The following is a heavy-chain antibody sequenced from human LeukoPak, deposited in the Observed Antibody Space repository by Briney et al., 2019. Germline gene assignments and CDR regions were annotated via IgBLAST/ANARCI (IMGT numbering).Heavy chain of an antibody. CDR2: IRDSGEA. J-gene: IGHJ5*02. CDR3: ARDRAANQDWVEFDP. V-gene: IGHV3-66*03. Sequence: GGSLRLSCAVSGFRVSEYYMSWVRQAPGKGLEWVGLIRDSGEAFYADFARGRFAISRDESENTLYLQMNSLRVEDTAVYFCARDRAANQDWVEFDPWGQGTPVIVYS. D-gene: IGHD3/OR15-3a*01. CDR1: GFRVSEYY.